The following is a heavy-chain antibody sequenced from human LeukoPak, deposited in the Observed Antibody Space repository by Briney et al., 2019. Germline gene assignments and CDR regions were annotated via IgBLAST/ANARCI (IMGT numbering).Heavy chain of an antibody. J-gene: IGHJ4*02. CDR1: GFTFSICA. CDR2: ISGSGSST. CDR3: AKADGSYKTLIDY. Sequence: GGSLRLSCAASGFTFSICAMNWVRQAPGKGLEWVSGISGSGSSTYYADSVKGRFTISRDSSKNTVYLQMSSLRAEDTVKYYCAKADGSYKTLIDYWGQGTLVTVSS. V-gene: IGHV3-23*01. D-gene: IGHD3-10*01.